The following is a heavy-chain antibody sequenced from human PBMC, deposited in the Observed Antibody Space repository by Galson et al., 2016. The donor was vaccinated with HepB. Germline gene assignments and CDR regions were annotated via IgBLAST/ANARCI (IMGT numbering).Heavy chain of an antibody. CDR1: GFTFSTYN. Sequence: SLRLSCAASGFTFSTYNMNWVRQAPGKGLEWVSSISRGSGYINYADSVKGRFTISTDNAKNSLFLQMNSLRAEDTAVYYCCVDTAMDYVFDYWGQGTLVTVSS. J-gene: IGHJ4*02. CDR2: ISRGSGYI. D-gene: IGHD5-18*01. V-gene: IGHV3-21*01. CDR3: CVDTAMDYVFDY.